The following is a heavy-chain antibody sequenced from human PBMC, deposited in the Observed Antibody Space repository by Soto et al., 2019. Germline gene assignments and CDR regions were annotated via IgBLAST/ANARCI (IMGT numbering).Heavy chain of an antibody. CDR2: INHSGST. D-gene: IGHD2-2*02. Sequence: PSETLSLTCAVYGGSFSGYYWSWIRQPPGKGLEWIGEINHSGSTNYNPSLKSRVTISVDTSKNQFSLKLSSVTAADTAVYYCARGRYCSSTSCHTSRYYYYYGMDVWGQGTTVTVSS. CDR1: GGSFSGYY. V-gene: IGHV4-34*01. J-gene: IGHJ6*02. CDR3: ARGRYCSSTSCHTSRYYYYYGMDV.